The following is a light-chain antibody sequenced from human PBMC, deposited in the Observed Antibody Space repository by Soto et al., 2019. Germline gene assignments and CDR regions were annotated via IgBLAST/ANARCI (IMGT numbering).Light chain of an antibody. CDR1: QSVSSY. J-gene: IGKJ1*01. CDR2: DAS. CDR3: QQRSNWPPTWT. V-gene: IGKV3-11*01. Sequence: EIVLSPSPATLSLSPGERATLSCRASQSVSSYLAWYQHKPGQAPRLLIYDASKRATVIPARFSGSGSGTDFTLTISSLEPEDFAVYYCQQRSNWPPTWTFGQGTKVEVK.